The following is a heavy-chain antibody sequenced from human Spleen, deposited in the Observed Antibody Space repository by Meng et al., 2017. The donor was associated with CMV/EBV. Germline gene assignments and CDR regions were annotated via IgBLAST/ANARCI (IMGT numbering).Heavy chain of an antibody. D-gene: IGHD5-18*01. Sequence: ASVKVSCKASGYTFTSYYMHWVRQAPGQGLEWMGIINPSGGSTSYAQKFQGRVTMTWDTSINTLYMELSGLRSEDTAVYYCARIGGYTYPDYWGQGTLVTVSS. J-gene: IGHJ4*01. CDR3: ARIGGYTYPDY. CDR2: INPSGGST. CDR1: GYTFTSYY. V-gene: IGHV1-46*01.